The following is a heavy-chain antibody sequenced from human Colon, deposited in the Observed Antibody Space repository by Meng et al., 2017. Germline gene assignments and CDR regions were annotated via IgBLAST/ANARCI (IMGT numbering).Heavy chain of an antibody. CDR2: ISSSGSTI. V-gene: IGHV3-48*03. CDR3: ARARSTYYYYGMDV. J-gene: IGHJ6*02. CDR1: GFTFSSYE. Sequence: GGSLRLSCAASGFTFSSYEMNWVRQAPGEGLEWVSYISSSGSTIYYADSVKGRFTISRDNAKNSLYLQMNSLRAEDTAVYYCARARSTYYYYGMDVWGQGTTVTVSS. D-gene: IGHD1-26*01.